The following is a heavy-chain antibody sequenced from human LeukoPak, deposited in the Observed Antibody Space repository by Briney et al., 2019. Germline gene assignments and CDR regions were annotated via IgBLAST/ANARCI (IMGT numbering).Heavy chain of an antibody. Sequence: PTGGSLRLSCAASGFNVSNNYMTWVRRAPGKGLEWVSLIYSSGSTYYADSVKGRFTISRDNSKNTLYLQVNSLRAEDTAVYYCARRGDGGRSFDYRGQGTLVTVSS. J-gene: IGHJ4*02. V-gene: IGHV3-53*01. CDR1: GFNVSNNY. CDR2: IYSSGST. CDR3: ARRGDGGRSFDY. D-gene: IGHD4-23*01.